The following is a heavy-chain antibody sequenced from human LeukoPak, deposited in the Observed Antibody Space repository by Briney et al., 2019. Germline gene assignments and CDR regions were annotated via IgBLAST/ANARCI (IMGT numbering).Heavy chain of an antibody. V-gene: IGHV4-34*01. D-gene: IGHD6-6*01. J-gene: IGHJ4*02. CDR3: ARGGIADRLSR. CDR1: GGSFSGYY. Sequence: SETLSLTCAVYGGSFSGYYCTWIRQPPGKGLEWIGEINHNGGTNYNPSLKSRVTISVDTPRNQFSLKLSSVTAADTAVYYCARGGIADRLSRWGRGTLVTVSS. CDR2: INHNGGT.